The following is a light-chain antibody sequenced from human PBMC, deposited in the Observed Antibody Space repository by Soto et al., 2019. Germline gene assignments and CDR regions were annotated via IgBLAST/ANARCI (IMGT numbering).Light chain of an antibody. J-gene: IGKJ1*01. CDR2: AAS. V-gene: IGKV1-6*01. CDR1: QGIRND. CDR3: LQDYNYPRT. Sequence: AIQMTQSPSSLSASVGDRVTITCRASQGIRNDLGWYQQKPGKAPKLLIYAASSLQTGVPSRFSGSGSDTDFTLTISSLQHEDFATCYCLQDYNYPRTFGQGTKVVIK.